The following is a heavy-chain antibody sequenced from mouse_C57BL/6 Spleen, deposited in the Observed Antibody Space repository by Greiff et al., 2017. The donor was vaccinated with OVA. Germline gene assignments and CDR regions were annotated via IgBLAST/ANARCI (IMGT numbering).Heavy chain of an antibody. CDR3: ARRRRTTPYYFDY. CDR1: GYTFTDYY. Sequence: QVQLKQSGAELVRPGASVKLSCKASGYTFTDYYINWVKQRPGQGLEWIARIYPGSGNTYYNEKFKGKATLTAEKSSSTAYMQLSSLTSEDSAVYFCARRRRTTPYYFDYWGQGTTLTVSS. CDR2: IYPGSGNT. V-gene: IGHV1-76*01. J-gene: IGHJ2*01. D-gene: IGHD1-1*01.